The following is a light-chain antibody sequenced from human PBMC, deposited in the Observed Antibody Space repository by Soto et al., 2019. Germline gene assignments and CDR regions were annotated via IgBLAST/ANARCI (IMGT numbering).Light chain of an antibody. V-gene: IGLV2-14*01. CDR3: SSYTSSSTRV. J-gene: IGLJ1*01. Sequence: QSVLTQPASVSGSPGQSITISCTGTSSDVGGYNFVSWYQQHPGEAPKLMIYEVSNRPSGVSSRFSGSKSGNTASLTISGLQAEDEADYYCSSYTSSSTRVFGTRTKVTVL. CDR2: EVS. CDR1: SSDVGGYNF.